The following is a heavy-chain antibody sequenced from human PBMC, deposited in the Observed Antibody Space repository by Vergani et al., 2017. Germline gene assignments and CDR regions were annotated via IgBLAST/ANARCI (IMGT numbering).Heavy chain of an antibody. V-gene: IGHV3-23*01. D-gene: IGHD6-13*01. CDR2: ISGSGGFT. J-gene: IGHJ4*02. CDR1: GFTFIMHA. CDR3: ASDVWFSNSRIS. Sequence: EVQLLESGGDLVQPGGSLRLSCAASGFTFIMHAMSWVRQAPGKGLEWVSGISGSGGFTYYADSVKGRFTISRDNSKNTMFLQMNNLRAEDTAIYFCASDVWFSNSRISWGLGTLVTVSS.